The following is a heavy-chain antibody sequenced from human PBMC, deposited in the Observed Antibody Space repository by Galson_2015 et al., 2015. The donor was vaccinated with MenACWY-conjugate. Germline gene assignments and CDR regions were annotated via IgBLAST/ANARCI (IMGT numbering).Heavy chain of an antibody. CDR3: AAGNYGDFDY. CDR1: GFTFSNYN. CDR2: ISSSSSYI. J-gene: IGHJ4*02. V-gene: IGHV3-21*01. Sequence: SLRLSCAASGFTFSNYNMNWVRQTPGKGLEWVSCISSSSSYIYYADSVKGRFTISRDNAKNSLYLQMNSLRAEDTAVYYCAAGNYGDFDYWGQGTLVTVSS. D-gene: IGHD4-17*01.